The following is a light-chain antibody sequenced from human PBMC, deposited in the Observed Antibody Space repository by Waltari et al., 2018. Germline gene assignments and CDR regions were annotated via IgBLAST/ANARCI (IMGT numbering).Light chain of an antibody. V-gene: IGLV1-36*01. Sequence: QSVLTQPPSVSEAPRQRVTIACSGSSSNIGNNVVTWYRQVPGEAPKLLIYYDDVLPSGVSNRFSGSRSGTSAFLAISGLQSEDEADYYCAAWDDNLNAVVFGGGTKVTVL. J-gene: IGLJ2*01. CDR1: SSNIGNNV. CDR2: YDD. CDR3: AAWDDNLNAVV.